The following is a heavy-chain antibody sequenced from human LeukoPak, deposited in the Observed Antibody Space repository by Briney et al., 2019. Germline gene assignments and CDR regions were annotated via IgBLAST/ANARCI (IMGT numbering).Heavy chain of an antibody. J-gene: IGHJ4*02. CDR3: AKDPTHFRVWDDYDNTRLNY. V-gene: IGHV3-48*01. Sequence: GGSLRLSCAASGFTFSTYSMNWVRQAPGKGLEWVSYILYSRTTMYYADSVKGRFTISRDNSKNTVYLQMNSLRAEDTAVYYRAKDPTHFRVWDDYDNTRLNYWGQGTLVTVSS. D-gene: IGHD3-22*01. CDR1: GFTFSTYS. CDR2: ILYSRTTM.